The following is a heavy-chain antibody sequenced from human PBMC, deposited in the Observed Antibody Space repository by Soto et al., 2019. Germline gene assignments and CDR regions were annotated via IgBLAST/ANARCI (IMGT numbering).Heavy chain of an antibody. CDR3: AKEPATTGGAFDI. CDR1: GFICSSYD. Sequence: EVQMLESGGGLVQPGGSLRLSCAASGFICSSYDMSWVRQAPGKGLEWVSTIPVSDSTHYEDSVRGGFTISSDRSKNIVYLQMNSLAAGDTAVYYCAKEPATTGGAFDICGQGTMVTVSS. CDR2: IPVSDST. V-gene: IGHV3-23*01. J-gene: IGHJ3*02. D-gene: IGHD1-1*01.